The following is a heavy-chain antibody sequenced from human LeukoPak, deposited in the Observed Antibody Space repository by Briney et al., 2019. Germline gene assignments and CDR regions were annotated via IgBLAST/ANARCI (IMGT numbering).Heavy chain of an antibody. CDR2: IYYSGST. J-gene: IGHJ4*02. D-gene: IGHD3-9*01. CDR1: GGSISSYY. V-gene: IGHV4-59*12. CDR3: AREGGYFDWFDY. Sequence: SETLSLTCTVSGGSISSYYWSWIRQPPGKGLEWIGYIYYSGSTNYNPSLNSRVTMSVDTSKNQFSLKLSSVTAADTAVYYCAREGGYFDWFDYWGQGTLVTVSS.